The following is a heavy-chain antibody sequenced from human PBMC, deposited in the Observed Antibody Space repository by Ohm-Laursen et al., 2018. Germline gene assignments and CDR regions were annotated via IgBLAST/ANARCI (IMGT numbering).Heavy chain of an antibody. CDR2: ISGSGSNT. V-gene: IGHV3-23*01. CDR1: GFTFSNYG. J-gene: IGHJ1*01. D-gene: IGHD2-15*01. CDR3: AKVPRYCSGGSCRGGYFQY. Sequence: SLRLSCAASGFTFSNYGMSWVRQAPGEGLEWVSAISGSGSNTVYADSVKGRFSISRDSSKNTLYLQMNSLRAEDTAVYYCAKVPRYCSGGSCRGGYFQYWGQGTLVTVSS.